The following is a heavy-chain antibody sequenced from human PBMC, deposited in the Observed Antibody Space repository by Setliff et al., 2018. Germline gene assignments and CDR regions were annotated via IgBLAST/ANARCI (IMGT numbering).Heavy chain of an antibody. Sequence: LRLSCAASGFTFSNHPMHWVRQAPGKGLEWVALIGYDGRSEYADSVKGRFSMSRDNSKNTLYLQMNSLRTEDTAVYYCATDGVQNYNLDYWGQGTLVTVSS. D-gene: IGHD1-1*01. J-gene: IGHJ4*02. CDR2: IGYDGRSE. CDR3: ATDGVQNYNLDY. CDR1: GFTFSNHP. V-gene: IGHV3-30*01.